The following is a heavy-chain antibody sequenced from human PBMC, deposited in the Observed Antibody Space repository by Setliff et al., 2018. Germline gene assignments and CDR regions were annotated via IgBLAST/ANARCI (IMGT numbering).Heavy chain of an antibody. CDR1: GYTFSTYA. CDR3: ARSSGIFGVVIIQFDY. V-gene: IGHV1-3*01. D-gene: IGHD3-3*02. Sequence: ASVKVSCKASGYTFSTYAIHWVRQAHGQRPDWMGWINAGNGNTNYAQKLQGRVTMTTDTSTSTAYMELRSLRSDDTAVYYCARSSGIFGVVIIQFDYWGQGTLVTVSS. CDR2: INAGNGNT. J-gene: IGHJ4*02.